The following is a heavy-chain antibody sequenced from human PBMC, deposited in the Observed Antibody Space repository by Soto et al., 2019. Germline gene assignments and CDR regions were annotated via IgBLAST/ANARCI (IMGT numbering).Heavy chain of an antibody. D-gene: IGHD3-3*01. V-gene: IGHV4-31*03. Sequence: QVQLQESGPGLVKPSQTLSLTCTVSGGSISSGGYYWSWIRQHPGKGLEWIGYIYYSGSTYYNPSLKCRVTISVDTSKNQFSLKLSSVTAADTAVYYCAREIITIFPNYYYYGMDVWGQGTTVTVSS. CDR2: IYYSGST. CDR3: AREIITIFPNYYYYGMDV. CDR1: GGSISSGGYY. J-gene: IGHJ6*02.